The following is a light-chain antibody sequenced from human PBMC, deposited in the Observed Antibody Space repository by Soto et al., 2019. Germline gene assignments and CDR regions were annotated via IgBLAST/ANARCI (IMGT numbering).Light chain of an antibody. CDR1: QDISNY. CDR3: QKYNSVPYT. J-gene: IGKJ2*01. CDR2: ATS. Sequence: DIQMTQSPSSLSASVGGRVSITCRASQDISNYLAWYQQKTGKVPKLLIYATSTLQSGVPSRFSGRVSGTDFNLTISSLQPEDAATYYCQKYNSVPYTFGQGTKLEI. V-gene: IGKV1-27*01.